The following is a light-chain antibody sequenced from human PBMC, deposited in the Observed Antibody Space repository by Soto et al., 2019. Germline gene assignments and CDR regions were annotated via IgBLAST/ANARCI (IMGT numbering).Light chain of an antibody. CDR2: SND. CDR3: AACDDSLNGRV. V-gene: IGLV1-44*01. Sequence: QSVLTQPPSASGTPGQRVSFSCSGTSSNIGSNTVTWYSQFPGTAPKLLIYSNDQRPSGVPDRFSGSKSGTSASLAISGLQSEDEADYYCAACDDSLNGRVFGGGTKLTVL. J-gene: IGLJ2*01. CDR1: SSNIGSNT.